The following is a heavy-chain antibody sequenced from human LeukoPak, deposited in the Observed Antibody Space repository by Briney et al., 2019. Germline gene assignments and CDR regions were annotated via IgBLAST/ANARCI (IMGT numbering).Heavy chain of an antibody. V-gene: IGHV3-23*01. CDR1: GFTFDSDG. CDR3: ARVHRSWNFDY. D-gene: IGHD6-13*01. CDR2: LFGSGGST. Sequence: GGSLRLSCVASGFTFDSDGMAWVRQAPGRGLEWVSTLFGSGGSTYYADSVKGRFTISRDNAKNSLYLQMNSLRAEDTAVYYCARVHRSWNFDYWGQGTLVTVSS. J-gene: IGHJ4*02.